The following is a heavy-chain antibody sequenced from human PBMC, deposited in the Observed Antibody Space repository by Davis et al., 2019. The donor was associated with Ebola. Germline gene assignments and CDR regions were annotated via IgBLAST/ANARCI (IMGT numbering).Heavy chain of an antibody. V-gene: IGHV4-59*08. D-gene: IGHD5-12*01. Sequence: SETLSLTCTVSGGSISSYYWSWIRQPPGKGLEWIGYIYYSGSTNYNPSLKSRVTISVDTSKNQFSLKLSSVTAADTAVYYCARRRGYSGYVTGFPFDYWGQGTLVTVSS. J-gene: IGHJ4*02. CDR3: ARRRGYSGYVTGFPFDY. CDR1: GGSISSYY. CDR2: IYYSGST.